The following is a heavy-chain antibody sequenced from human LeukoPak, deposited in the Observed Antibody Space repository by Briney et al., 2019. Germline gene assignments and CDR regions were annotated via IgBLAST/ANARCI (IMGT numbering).Heavy chain of an antibody. Sequence: GGSLRLSCTASGFTFSSYAMSWVRQAPGKGLEWVSVISGSGGSTFYGDSVKGRFTISRDNSKNTLYLQMNSLRAEDTALYYCAKDMTDQAVAAIDYWRQGTLVTVSS. CDR1: GFTFSSYA. CDR3: AKDMTDQAVAAIDY. V-gene: IGHV3-23*01. D-gene: IGHD6-19*01. J-gene: IGHJ4*02. CDR2: ISGSGGST.